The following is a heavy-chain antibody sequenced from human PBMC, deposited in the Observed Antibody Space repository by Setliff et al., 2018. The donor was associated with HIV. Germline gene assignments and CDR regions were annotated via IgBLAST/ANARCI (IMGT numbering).Heavy chain of an antibody. J-gene: IGHJ4*02. CDR2: IGAFNGNT. Sequence: GASVKVSCKASGYTFINYDIYWVRQTTGQGLEWMGWIGAFNGNTHYPQNLQGRVTMTTDTSTRAAYMELRSLRSDDTAVYFCARAGAAETSHFDYWGQGALVTAPQ. D-gene: IGHD2-15*01. CDR3: ARAGAAETSHFDY. V-gene: IGHV1-18*01. CDR1: GYTFINYD.